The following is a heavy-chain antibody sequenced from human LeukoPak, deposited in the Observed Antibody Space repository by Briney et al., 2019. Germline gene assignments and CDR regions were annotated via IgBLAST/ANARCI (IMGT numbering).Heavy chain of an antibody. J-gene: IGHJ4*02. CDR1: GFTFSSYE. Sequence: PGGSLRLSCAASGFTFSSYEMNWVRQAPGKGLEWVSYISSSGSTKYYADSVKGRFTISRDNAKNSLYLQMNSLRAEDTAVYYCARGPAASGYYDSRGRYGYFDYWGQGTLVTVSS. V-gene: IGHV3-48*03. D-gene: IGHD3-22*01. CDR2: ISSSGSTK. CDR3: ARGPAASGYYDSRGRYGYFDY.